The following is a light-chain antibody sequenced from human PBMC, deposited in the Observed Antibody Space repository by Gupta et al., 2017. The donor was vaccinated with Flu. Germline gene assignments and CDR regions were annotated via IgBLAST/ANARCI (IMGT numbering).Light chain of an antibody. CDR1: TGAVTSGYY. J-gene: IGLJ3*02. CDR3: LLYYGGSWV. V-gene: IGLV7-43*01. CDR2: STS. Sequence: GTVTLTCASSTGAVTSGYYPNWFQQKPGQAPRALSYSTSNKHSWTPARFSASLLGDKAALTLSGVQPEDEADYYCLLYYGGSWVFGGGTKLTVL.